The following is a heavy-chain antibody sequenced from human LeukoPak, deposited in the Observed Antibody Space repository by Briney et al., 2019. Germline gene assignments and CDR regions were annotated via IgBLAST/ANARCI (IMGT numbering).Heavy chain of an antibody. CDR3: ARSAATYYYDSSGYYPLDY. V-gene: IGHV4-39*07. CDR1: GGSTSGSTYF. J-gene: IGHJ4*02. CDR2: IYYSGST. Sequence: SETLSLTCTVSGGSTSGSTYFWGWIRQSPGKGLEWIGSIYYSGSTYYNPSLKSRVTISVDTSKNQFSLKLSSVTAADTAVYYCARSAATYYYDSSGYYPLDYWGQGTLVTVSS. D-gene: IGHD3-22*01.